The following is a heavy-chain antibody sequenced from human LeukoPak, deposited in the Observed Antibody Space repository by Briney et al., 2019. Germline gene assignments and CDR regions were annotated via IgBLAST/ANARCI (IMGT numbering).Heavy chain of an antibody. CDR3: ARGVVPAARGAFDI. D-gene: IGHD2-2*01. J-gene: IGHJ3*02. CDR1: GFTFDDYG. V-gene: IGHV3-20*04. CDR2: INWNGGST. Sequence: GGSLRLSCAASGFTFDDYGMSWVRQAPGKGLEWVSGINWNGGSTGYADSVKGRFTISRDNAKNSLYLQMNSLRAKDTALYYCARGVVPAARGAFDIWGQGTMVTVSS.